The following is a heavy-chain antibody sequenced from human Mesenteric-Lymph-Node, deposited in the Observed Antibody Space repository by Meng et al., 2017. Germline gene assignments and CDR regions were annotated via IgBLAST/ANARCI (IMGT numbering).Heavy chain of an antibody. CDR2: INLNSGGT. CDR3: AAFYYESSGYFRADY. CDR1: GYTFTGYY. J-gene: IGHJ4*02. Sequence: QVQLVQSGAEVKKPGDSGKGSCKASGYTFTGYYIHWVRQAPGQGLEWMGRINLNSGGTNYAQKFQGRVTMTWDTSISAAQMELSSLRSDDTAVYYCAAFYYESSGYFRADYWGQGILVTVSS. V-gene: IGHV1-2*06. D-gene: IGHD3-22*01.